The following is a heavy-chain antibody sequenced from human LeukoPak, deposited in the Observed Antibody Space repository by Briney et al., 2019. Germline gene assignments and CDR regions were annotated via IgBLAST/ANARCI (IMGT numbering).Heavy chain of an antibody. Sequence: SETLSLTCAVYGGSFSGYYWSWIRQPPGKGLEWIGEINHSGSTNYNPSLKSRATISVDTSKNQFSLKLSSVTAADTAVYYCARYFGAYWGQGTLVTVSS. CDR3: ARYFGAY. V-gene: IGHV4-34*01. CDR2: INHSGST. D-gene: IGHD2-21*01. CDR1: GGSFSGYY. J-gene: IGHJ4*02.